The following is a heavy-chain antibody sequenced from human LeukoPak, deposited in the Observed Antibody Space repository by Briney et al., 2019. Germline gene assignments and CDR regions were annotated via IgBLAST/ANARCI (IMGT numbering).Heavy chain of an antibody. Sequence: GGSLRLSCVPSGFSFSNYAMSWVRQAPGKGLEWVSSISGSGGSTHYADSVKGRFTISRDIAKNTLYLQMNSLRAEDTGVYYCAKDHYWSIDYWGRGTLVTVSS. V-gene: IGHV3-23*01. CDR2: ISGSGGST. D-gene: IGHD3-3*01. J-gene: IGHJ4*02. CDR3: AKDHYWSIDY. CDR1: GFSFSNYA.